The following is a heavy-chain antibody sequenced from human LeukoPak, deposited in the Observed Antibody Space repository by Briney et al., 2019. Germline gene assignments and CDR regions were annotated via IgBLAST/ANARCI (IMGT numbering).Heavy chain of an antibody. J-gene: IGHJ4*02. CDR1: GFTFSTYW. V-gene: IGHV3-7*01. D-gene: IGHD5/OR15-5a*01. CDR2: IKQDGSVK. CDR3: ARDPESSAFDL. Sequence: GGSLRLSCAASGFTFSTYWMSWVRQTPEKGLEFVANIKQDGSVKNYMDSLKGRSTVSRDNARESLNLEINSLRADDTAVYYCARDPESSAFDLWGQGALVTVSS.